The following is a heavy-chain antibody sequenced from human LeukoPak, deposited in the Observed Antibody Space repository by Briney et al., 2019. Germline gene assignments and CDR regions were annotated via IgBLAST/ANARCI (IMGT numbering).Heavy chain of an antibody. Sequence: SETLSLTCTVSGGSISNSNFYWGWIRQPPGKGLEWLGSMFYIGNTYYQPSLRGRLSISLDTSKNLFSLRLSSVTAADTAVYYCARNYYDSSGYYIDQFYFDSWGQGTLVTVSS. CDR3: ARNYYDSSGYYIDQFYFDS. J-gene: IGHJ4*02. V-gene: IGHV4-39*07. CDR2: MFYIGNT. CDR1: GGSISNSNFY. D-gene: IGHD3-22*01.